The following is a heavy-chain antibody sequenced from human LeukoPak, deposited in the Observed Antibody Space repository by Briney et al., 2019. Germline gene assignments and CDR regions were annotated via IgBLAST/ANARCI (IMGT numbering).Heavy chain of an antibody. D-gene: IGHD1-7*01. V-gene: IGHV3-21*04. CDR3: ARFGTTDAFDI. J-gene: IGHJ3*02. Sequence: GGSLRLSCAASGFTFSSYSMHWVRQAPGEGLEWASSISSVSSYIYYADSVKGRFTISRDNAQNSLYLQMNSLRAEDTALYHCARFGTTDAFDIWGQGTMVTVSS. CDR2: ISSVSSYI. CDR1: GFTFSSYS.